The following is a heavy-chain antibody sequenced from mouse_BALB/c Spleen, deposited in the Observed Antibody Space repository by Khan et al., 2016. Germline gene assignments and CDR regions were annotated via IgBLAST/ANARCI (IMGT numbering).Heavy chain of an antibody. CDR2: ISSGGGSP. V-gene: IGHV5-12-1*01. CDR1: GFAFSSYD. Sequence: EVELVESGGGLVKPGGSLKLSCAASGFAFSSYDMSWVRQTPEKRLEWVAYISSGGGSPYYPDTVKGRFTISRHNAKNTLYLQMGSLKSEDTAMDYCARHEGDDPWFAYWGQGTLVTVSA. CDR3: ARHEGDDPWFAY. J-gene: IGHJ3*01.